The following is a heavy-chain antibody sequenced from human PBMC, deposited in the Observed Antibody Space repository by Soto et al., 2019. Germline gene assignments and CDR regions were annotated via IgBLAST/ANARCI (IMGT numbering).Heavy chain of an antibody. Sequence: SGPTLVNPTQTLTLTCTLSGFSLTTNGMSVTWIRQPPGKALEWLALIDVYDQTYYNSSLKTRLTLSKDTSTNHVVLTMTNMDPVDTATYYCAHVWTAAAGLLRWGQGTLVTVSS. J-gene: IGHJ1*01. CDR1: GFSLTTNGMS. CDR2: IDVYDQT. D-gene: IGHD6-13*01. CDR3: AHVWTAAAGLLR. V-gene: IGHV2-70*12.